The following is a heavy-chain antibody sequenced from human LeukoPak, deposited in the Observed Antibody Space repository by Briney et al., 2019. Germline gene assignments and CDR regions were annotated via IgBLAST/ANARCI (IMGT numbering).Heavy chain of an antibody. CDR2: IKSKTNGETT. CDR3: TTDLSLTY. CDR1: GFNFRSDW. D-gene: IGHD4/OR15-4a*01. V-gene: IGHV3-15*01. Sequence: PGGSLRLSCAASGFNFRSDWMNWVRQAPGKGLEWVGRIKSKTNGETTDYGAPVKDRFTISRDDSKNTLYLQINSLKTEDTALYYCTTDLSLTYWGQGTLVTVSS. J-gene: IGHJ4*02.